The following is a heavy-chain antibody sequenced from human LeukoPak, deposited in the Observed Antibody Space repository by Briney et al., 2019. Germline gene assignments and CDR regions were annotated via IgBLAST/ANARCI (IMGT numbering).Heavy chain of an antibody. J-gene: IGHJ4*02. Sequence: SETLSLTCTVSGGSISSYYWSWIRQPPGKGLEWIGYIYYSGSTNYNPSLKSRVTISVDRSKNQFSLKLSSVTAADTAVYYCARTGYCSGGSCFDYWGQGTLVTVSS. D-gene: IGHD2-15*01. V-gene: IGHV4-59*12. CDR2: IYYSGST. CDR3: ARTGYCSGGSCFDY. CDR1: GGSISSYY.